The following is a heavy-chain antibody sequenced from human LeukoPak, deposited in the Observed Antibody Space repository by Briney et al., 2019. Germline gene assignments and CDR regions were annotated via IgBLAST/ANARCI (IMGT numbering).Heavy chain of an antibody. CDR3: AREVTVTTTWFDP. CDR2: IGSDNKP. V-gene: IGHV3-23*01. J-gene: IGHJ5*02. Sequence: GGSLRLSCEASGFTFSAYAMTWVRQARGKGLEWVSSIGSDNKPHYSESVKGRSAISRDNSKSMLFLQLNSLRAEDTALYYCAREVTVTTTWFDPWGQGTLVTVSS. D-gene: IGHD1-1*01. CDR1: GFTFSAYA.